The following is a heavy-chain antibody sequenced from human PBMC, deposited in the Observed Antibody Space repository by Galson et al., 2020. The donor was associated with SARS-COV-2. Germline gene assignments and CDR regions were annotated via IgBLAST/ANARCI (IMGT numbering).Heavy chain of an antibody. V-gene: IGHV3-23*01. CDR3: AKDPGYSYGTYFDY. J-gene: IGHJ4*02. D-gene: IGHD5-18*01. CDR2: ISRSGPGT. Sequence: GGSLRLSCAASGFSFSNYDMSWVRQAPGKGLEWVSTISRSGPGTFYADSVKGRFTVSRDNSKNTLSLQMTSLRADDPALYYCAKDPGYSYGTYFDYGGQGSRVTVSS. CDR1: GFSFSNYD.